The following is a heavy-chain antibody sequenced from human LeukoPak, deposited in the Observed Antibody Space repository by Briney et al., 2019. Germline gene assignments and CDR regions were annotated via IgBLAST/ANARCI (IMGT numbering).Heavy chain of an antibody. J-gene: IGHJ4*02. V-gene: IGHV4-34*01. CDR1: GGSFSGYY. D-gene: IGHD6-13*01. CDR2: ISYSGST. CDR3: TRHSSSSFNFDY. Sequence: SETLSLTCAVYGGSFSGYYWSWIRQPPGKGLEWIGSISYSGSTYYNPSLKSRVTISVDTSKNQFSLKLSSVTAADTAVYYCTRHSSSSFNFDYWGQGTLVTVSS.